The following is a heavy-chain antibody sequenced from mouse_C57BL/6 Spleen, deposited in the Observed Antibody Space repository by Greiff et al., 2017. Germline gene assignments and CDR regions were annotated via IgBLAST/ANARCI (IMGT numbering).Heavy chain of an antibody. CDR2: ISNGGGST. CDR1: GFTFSDYY. CDR3: ARHKGYSNYGGHAMDY. D-gene: IGHD2-5*01. Sequence: EVKLMESGGGLVQPGGSLKLSCAASGFTFSDYYMYWVRQTPEKRLEWVAYISNGGGSTYYPDTVKGRFTISRDNAKNTLYLQMSRLKSEDTAMYYCARHKGYSNYGGHAMDYWGQGTSVTVSS. V-gene: IGHV5-12*01. J-gene: IGHJ4*01.